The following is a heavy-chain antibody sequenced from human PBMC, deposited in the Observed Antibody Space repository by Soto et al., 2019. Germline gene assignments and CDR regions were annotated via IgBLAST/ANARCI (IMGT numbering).Heavy chain of an antibody. Sequence: RGFLRLSCASSVFSFGIYGLSWVRQAPGKGLEWVSTISGSDGKAFYADSVKGRFSISRDTYQSTLYLQMNSLRAEDTAMYYCPRWSYLDYWGPGTRVTGS. V-gene: IGHV3-23*01. J-gene: IGHJ4*02. CDR2: ISGSDGKA. CDR3: PRWSYLDY. D-gene: IGHD3-3*01. CDR1: VFSFGIYG.